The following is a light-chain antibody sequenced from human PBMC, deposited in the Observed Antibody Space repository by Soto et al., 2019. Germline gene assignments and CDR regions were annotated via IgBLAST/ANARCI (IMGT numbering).Light chain of an antibody. CDR2: SNN. J-gene: IGLJ3*02. V-gene: IGLV1-44*01. CDR3: AAWDDSLGGWV. CDR1: RSSIGSNT. Sequence: QSVLTQPPSASGTPGQRVTISCSGSRSSIGSNTVNWYQQLPGTAPTLVIYSNNQRPSGVPDRFSGSKSGTSASLAISGLRSEDEADFYCAAWDDSLGGWVFGGGTKVTVL.